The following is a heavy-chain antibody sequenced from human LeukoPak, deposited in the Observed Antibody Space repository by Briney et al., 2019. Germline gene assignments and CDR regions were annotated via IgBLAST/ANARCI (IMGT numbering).Heavy chain of an antibody. V-gene: IGHV4-39*01. CDR3: ARHPGYYDSSGYYVSAFDI. CDR2: LYYSGST. J-gene: IGHJ3*02. Sequence: SETLSLTCTVSGASISSSSYYWGWIRQSPGKGLEWIGSLYYSGSTYFNPSLKSRVTMSVDTSKNHFSLKLTSVTAADTAVYYCARHPGYYDSSGYYVSAFDIWGQGTMVTVSS. CDR1: GASISSSSYY. D-gene: IGHD3-22*01.